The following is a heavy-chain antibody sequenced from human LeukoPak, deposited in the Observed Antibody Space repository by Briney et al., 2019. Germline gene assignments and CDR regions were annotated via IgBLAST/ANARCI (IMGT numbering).Heavy chain of an antibody. CDR1: GGSISSYY. CDR2: IYYSGST. Sequence: SETLSLTCTDSGGSISSYYWSWIRQPPGKGLEWIGYIYYSGSTNYNPSLKSRVTISVDTSKNQFSLKLSSVTAADTAVYYCTRGAGWLIDYWGQGILVTVSS. J-gene: IGHJ4*02. V-gene: IGHV4-59*01. D-gene: IGHD3-16*01. CDR3: TRGAGWLIDY.